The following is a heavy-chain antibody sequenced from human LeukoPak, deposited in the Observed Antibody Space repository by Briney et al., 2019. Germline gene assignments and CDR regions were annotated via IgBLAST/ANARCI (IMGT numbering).Heavy chain of an antibody. V-gene: IGHV6-1*01. CDR3: ARDQEWYSSSWSAFDI. J-gene: IGHJ3*02. D-gene: IGHD6-13*01. CDR2: TYYRPKWYN. CDR1: GDSVSSNSAA. Sequence: SQTLSLTCAISGDSVSSNSAAWNWIRQSPSRGLEWLGRTYYRPKWYNDYAVSVKSRITINPDTSKNQFSLQLNSVTPEDTAVYYCARDQEWYSSSWSAFDIWGQGTMVTVSS.